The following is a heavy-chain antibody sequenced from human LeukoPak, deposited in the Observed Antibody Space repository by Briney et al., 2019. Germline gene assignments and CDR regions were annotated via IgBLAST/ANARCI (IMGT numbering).Heavy chain of an antibody. V-gene: IGHV3-23*01. J-gene: IGHJ4*02. D-gene: IGHD5-18*01. CDR2: ISGSGGST. CDR3: AKDRGDEIQLWSYLFDY. CDR1: GFTFSSYA. Sequence: GGSLRLSCAASGFTFSSYAMSWVRQAPGEGLEWVSAISGSGGSTYYADSVKGRFTISRDNSKNTLYLQMNSLRAEDTAVYYCAKDRGDEIQLWSYLFDYWGQGTLVTVSS.